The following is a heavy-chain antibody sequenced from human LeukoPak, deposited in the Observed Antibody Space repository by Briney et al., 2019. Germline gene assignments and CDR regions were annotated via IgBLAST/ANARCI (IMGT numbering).Heavy chain of an antibody. CDR1: GFTFTSYG. J-gene: IGHJ4*02. Sequence: RPGGSLRLSCAASGFTFTSYGMSWVRQAPGKGLEWVSGINWNGGSTGYADPVKGRFTISRDNAKNSLYLQMNSLRAEDTALYYCARDPVGDYGDYWGQGTLVTVSS. CDR3: ARDPVGDYGDY. CDR2: INWNGGST. V-gene: IGHV3-20*04. D-gene: IGHD4-17*01.